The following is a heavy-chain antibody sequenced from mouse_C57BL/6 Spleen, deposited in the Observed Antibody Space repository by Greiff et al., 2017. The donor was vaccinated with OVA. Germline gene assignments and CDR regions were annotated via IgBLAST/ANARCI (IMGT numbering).Heavy chain of an antibody. Sequence: EVMLVESEGGLVQPGSSMKLSCTASGFTFSDYYMAWVRQVPEKGLEWVANINYDGSSTHYLDSLKSRFIISRDNAKNILYLQMSSLKSEDTATYYCARDDYSNYGYFDVWGTGTTVTVSS. V-gene: IGHV5-16*01. CDR1: GFTFSDYY. CDR2: INYDGSST. CDR3: ARDDYSNYGYFDV. J-gene: IGHJ1*03. D-gene: IGHD2-5*01.